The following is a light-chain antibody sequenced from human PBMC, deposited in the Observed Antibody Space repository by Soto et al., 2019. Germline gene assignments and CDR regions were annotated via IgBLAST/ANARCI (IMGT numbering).Light chain of an antibody. Sequence: EIVLTQSPATLSLSPGERATLSCRASQSISSYLAWYQQKPGQAPRLLIYGASSRATGIPDRFSGSGFGTDFTLTISRLEPEDFAVYYCQQYGSSLSTFGQGTKVEIK. CDR2: GAS. J-gene: IGKJ1*01. CDR1: QSISSY. CDR3: QQYGSSLST. V-gene: IGKV3-20*01.